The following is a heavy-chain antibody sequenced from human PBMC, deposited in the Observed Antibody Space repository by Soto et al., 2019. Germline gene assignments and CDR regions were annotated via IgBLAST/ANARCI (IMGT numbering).Heavy chain of an antibody. Sequence: QVQLVESGGGVVQPGTSLRLSCVGSGFTFRSYVIHWVRQAPGKGLEWVALTSYDGSNNFYGDSVKGRFTISRDNSRNTVELQRDSLRLEDTALYYGARWGTTGGLDVWGQGTLVSVSS. CDR1: GFTFRSYV. CDR2: TSYDGSNN. D-gene: IGHD3-16*01. J-gene: IGHJ4*02. CDR3: ARWGTTGGLDV. V-gene: IGHV3-33*05.